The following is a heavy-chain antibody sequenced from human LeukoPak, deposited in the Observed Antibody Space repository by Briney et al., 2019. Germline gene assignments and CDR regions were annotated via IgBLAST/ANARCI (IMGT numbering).Heavy chain of an antibody. CDR1: GFTFSSHW. CDR3: ARLYDSRTIFDF. D-gene: IGHD3-16*01. CDR2: IKQDGREK. Sequence: GGSLRLSCAASGFTFSSHWVSWVRQAPGKGLQWVATIKQDGREKYYVDSVKGRFTISRDNPKNSLYLQMNSLRVEDTAVYFCARLYDSRTIFDFWGQGTLVTVSS. J-gene: IGHJ4*02. V-gene: IGHV3-7*04.